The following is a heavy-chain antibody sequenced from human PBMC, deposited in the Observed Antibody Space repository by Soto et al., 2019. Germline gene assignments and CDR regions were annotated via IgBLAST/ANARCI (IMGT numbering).Heavy chain of an antibody. Sequence: SETLSLTCTVSGGSISSNYWTWIRQPPGKGLEWLAEINHSGITNYNPSVESRVSMSVDTSKNQFSLRLYSVTAADTAVYYCVRGPYNYNSRYFDYWGQGTLVTVSS. V-gene: IGHV4-34*01. CDR2: INHSGIT. J-gene: IGHJ4*02. CDR3: VRGPYNYNSRYFDY. D-gene: IGHD1-1*01. CDR1: GGSISSNY.